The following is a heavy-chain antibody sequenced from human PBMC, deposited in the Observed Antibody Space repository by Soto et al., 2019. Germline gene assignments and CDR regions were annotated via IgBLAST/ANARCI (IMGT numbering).Heavy chain of an antibody. CDR1: GGSISGYY. Sequence: VQLQESGPRLVRPSETLSLSCTVSGGSISGYYWNWIQQPPGRGLEWIGYISNTGNTNYNPSLKSRVSISVDTSKNQVSLNLRAVTAEDTALYYCARDSAVGSSKRGFEYWGQGTLVTVSS. V-gene: IGHV4-59*01. J-gene: IGHJ4*02. CDR2: ISNTGNT. D-gene: IGHD2-2*01. CDR3: ARDSAVGSSKRGFEY.